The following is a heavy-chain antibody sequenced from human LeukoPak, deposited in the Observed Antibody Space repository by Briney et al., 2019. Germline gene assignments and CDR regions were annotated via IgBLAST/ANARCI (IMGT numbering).Heavy chain of an antibody. V-gene: IGHV4-59*01. CDR3: ARDSGGWFNP. Sequence: SETLSLTCTVSGGSISSYYWSWIRQPPGKGLEWIGYIYYSGSTNYNPSLKSRVTISVDTSKNQFSLKLSSVTAADTAVYYCARDSGGWFNPWGQGTLVTVSS. CDR1: GGSISSYY. J-gene: IGHJ5*02. CDR2: IYYSGST.